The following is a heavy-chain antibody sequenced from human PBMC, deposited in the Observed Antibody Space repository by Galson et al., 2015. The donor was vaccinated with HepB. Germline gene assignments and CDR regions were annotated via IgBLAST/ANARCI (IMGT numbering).Heavy chain of an antibody. Sequence: SVKVSCKASGGTFSSYAISWVRQAPGQGLEWMGGIIPIFGTANYAQKFQGRVTITADESTSTAYMELSSLRSEDTAVYYCARDYFDSGANYYYGMDVWGQGTTVTVSS. V-gene: IGHV1-69*13. J-gene: IGHJ6*02. CDR2: IIPIFGTA. D-gene: IGHD1-26*01. CDR3: ARDYFDSGANYYYGMDV. CDR1: GGTFSSYA.